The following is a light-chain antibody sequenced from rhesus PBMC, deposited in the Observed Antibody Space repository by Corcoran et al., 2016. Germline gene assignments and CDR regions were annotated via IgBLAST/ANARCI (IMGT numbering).Light chain of an antibody. Sequence: DIQMTQSPSSLSASVGDTVTITCQASQDITKYLAWYQQKPGKAPKLLIFDAYTLESGVPSRFSGSGSGATFTLTISSLQPEDFATYYCQQHSTYPWTFGQGTKVEIK. V-gene: IGKV1-25*01. CDR1: QDITKY. CDR2: DAY. J-gene: IGKJ1*01. CDR3: QQHSTYPWT.